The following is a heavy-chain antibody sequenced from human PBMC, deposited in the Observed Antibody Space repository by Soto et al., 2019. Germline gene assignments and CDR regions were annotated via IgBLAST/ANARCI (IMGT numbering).Heavy chain of an antibody. CDR3: AREGGVGYCSGGSCDRFDAFDI. CDR1: GGTFSSYT. J-gene: IGHJ3*02. V-gene: IGHV1-69*08. Sequence: QVQLVQSGAEVKKPGSSVKVSCKASGGTFSSYTISWVRQAPGQGLEWMGRIIPILGIANYAQQFQGRVTTTADKSTSTAYMELSSLRSEGTAVYYCAREGGVGYCSGGSCDRFDAFDIWGQGTMVTVSS. CDR2: IIPILGIA. D-gene: IGHD2-15*01.